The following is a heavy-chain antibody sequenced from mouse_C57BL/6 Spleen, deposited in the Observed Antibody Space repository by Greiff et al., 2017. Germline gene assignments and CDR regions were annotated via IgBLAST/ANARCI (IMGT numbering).Heavy chain of an antibody. Sequence: EVKLEESGPGLVKPSQSLSLTCSVTGYSITSGYYWNWIRQFPGNKLEWMGYISYDGSNNYNPSLKNRISITRDTSKNQFFLKLNSVTTEDTATYYCARGWDVNAMDYWGQGTSVTVSS. CDR3: ARGWDVNAMDY. V-gene: IGHV3-6*01. D-gene: IGHD4-1*01. CDR2: ISYDGSN. CDR1: GYSITSGYY. J-gene: IGHJ4*01.